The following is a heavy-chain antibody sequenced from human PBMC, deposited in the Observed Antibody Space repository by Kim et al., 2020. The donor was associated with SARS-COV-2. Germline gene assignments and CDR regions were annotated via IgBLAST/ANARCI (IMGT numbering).Heavy chain of an antibody. Sequence: SETLSLTCTVSGGSISSYYWSWIRQPPGKGLEWIGYIYYSGSTNYNPSLKSRVTISVDTSKNQFSLKLSSVTAADTAVYYCARDRYSGSYTFDYWGQGTLVTVSS. CDR3: ARDRYSGSYTFDY. V-gene: IGHV4-59*01. CDR2: IYYSGST. J-gene: IGHJ4*02. D-gene: IGHD1-26*01. CDR1: GGSISSYY.